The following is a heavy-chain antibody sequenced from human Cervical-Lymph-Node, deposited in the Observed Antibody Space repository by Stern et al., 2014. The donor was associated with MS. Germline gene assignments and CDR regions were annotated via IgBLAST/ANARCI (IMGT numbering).Heavy chain of an antibody. CDR3: ARDTSSPERSDW. Sequence: EVQLVESGGGVIQPGGSLRLSWTASGFTVSRDYMTLVRQAPGKGLEWVSLITNVGSTFYTDSVKGRFTISRDDSKNTVYLHMTSLRAEDTAMYYCARDTSSPERSDWWGQGTLVTVSS. D-gene: IGHD1-1*01. J-gene: IGHJ4*02. CDR1: GFTVSRDY. V-gene: IGHV3-53*01. CDR2: ITNVGST.